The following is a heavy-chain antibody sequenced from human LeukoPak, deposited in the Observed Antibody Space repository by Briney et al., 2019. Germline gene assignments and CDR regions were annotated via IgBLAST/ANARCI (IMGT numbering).Heavy chain of an antibody. CDR3: AKVEVTWIQLWRLDY. J-gene: IGHJ4*02. V-gene: IGHV3-23*01. CDR1: GFTFSSYTFSTYA. CDR2: VSGSGVST. D-gene: IGHD5-18*01. Sequence: PGGSLRLSCAASGFTFSSYTFSTYAMSWVRQAPGKGLEWVSAVSGSGVSTYYADSVKGRFTISRDNSKNTLYLQMNSLRAEDTAVYYCAKVEVTWIQLWRLDYWGQGTLVTVSS.